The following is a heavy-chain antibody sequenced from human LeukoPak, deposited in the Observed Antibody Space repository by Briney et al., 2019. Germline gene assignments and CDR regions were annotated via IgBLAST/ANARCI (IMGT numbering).Heavy chain of an antibody. CDR2: ISYDDGSNK. D-gene: IGHD2-2*02. CDR3: ARESGGNTPYYFDY. CDR1: GFTFSTYA. Sequence: GRSLRLSCAASGFTFSTYALHWVRQAPGKGLEWVAVISYDDGSNKYYADSEKGRFTISRDNSKNTLYLQMNSLRTEDTAVYYCARESGGNTPYYFDYWGQGTLVTVSS. V-gene: IGHV3-30*04. J-gene: IGHJ4*02.